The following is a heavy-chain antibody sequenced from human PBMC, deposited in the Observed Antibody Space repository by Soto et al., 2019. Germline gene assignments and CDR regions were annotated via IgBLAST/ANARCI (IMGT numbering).Heavy chain of an antibody. D-gene: IGHD3-3*01. V-gene: IGHV3-74*01. CDR3: AKSWYDFWSGYYRPNYYYYYMDV. Sequence: GGSLRLSCAPPGFTFSSYWMHWVSQAPGPGLVWVTRINSDGSSTSYADSVKCRFTISRDNAKNLLYLQMNSLRAEDTAVYYCAKSWYDFWSGYYRPNYYYYYMDVWGKGT. CDR2: INSDGSST. CDR1: GFTFSSYW. J-gene: IGHJ6*03.